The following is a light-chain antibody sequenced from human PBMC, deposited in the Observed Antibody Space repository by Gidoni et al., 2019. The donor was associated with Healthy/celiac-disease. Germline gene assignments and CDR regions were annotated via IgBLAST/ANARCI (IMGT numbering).Light chain of an antibody. Sequence: DIQMTQSPSSLSASVGDRVTIACRASQSISSYLNWYQHKPGKAPKLLIYAASSLQSGVPSRFSGSGSGTDFTLTISSLQPEDFATYYCQQSSSTPITFGQGTRLEIK. CDR1: QSISSY. CDR3: QQSSSTPIT. J-gene: IGKJ5*01. CDR2: AAS. V-gene: IGKV1-39*01.